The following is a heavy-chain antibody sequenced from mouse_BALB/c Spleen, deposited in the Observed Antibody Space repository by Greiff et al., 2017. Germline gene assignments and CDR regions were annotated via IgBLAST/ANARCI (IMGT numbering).Heavy chain of an antibody. CDR3: ASYGNPLFAY. CDR1: GYAFTSYN. J-gene: IGHJ3*01. V-gene: IGHV1S135*01. D-gene: IGHD2-10*02. Sequence: VHVKQSGPELVKPGASVKVSCKASGYAFTSYNMYWVKQSHGKSLEWIGYIDPYNGGTSYNQKFKGKATLTVDKSSSTAYMHLNSLTSEDSAVYYCASYGNPLFAYWGQGTLVTVSA. CDR2: IDPYNGGT.